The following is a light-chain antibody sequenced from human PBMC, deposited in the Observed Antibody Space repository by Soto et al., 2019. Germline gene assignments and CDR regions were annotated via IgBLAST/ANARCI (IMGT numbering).Light chain of an antibody. J-gene: IGLJ1*01. CDR3: CSYAGSYHV. V-gene: IGLV2-11*01. Sequence: QSALTQPRSVSGSPGQSVTISCTGTSSDVGGYNDVSWYQQHPGKAPKLMIYDLSKRPSGVPDRFSGSKSGNTASLTISGLQAEDEADYYCCSYAGSYHVFGTGTKLTVL. CDR1: SSDVGGYND. CDR2: DLS.